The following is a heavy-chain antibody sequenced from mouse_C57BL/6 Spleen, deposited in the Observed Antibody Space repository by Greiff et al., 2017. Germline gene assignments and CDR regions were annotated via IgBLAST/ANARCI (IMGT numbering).Heavy chain of an antibody. V-gene: IGHV14-4*01. CDR1: GFNIKDDY. CDR3: TPSTMVTPWFAY. Sequence: VQLQQSGAELVRPGASVKLSCTASGFNIKDDYMHWVKQRPEQGLEWIGWIDPENGDTEYASKFQGKATITADTSSNTADLQLSSLTSEDTAVYYFTPSTMVTPWFAYWGQGTLVTVSA. D-gene: IGHD2-2*01. CDR2: IDPENGDT. J-gene: IGHJ3*01.